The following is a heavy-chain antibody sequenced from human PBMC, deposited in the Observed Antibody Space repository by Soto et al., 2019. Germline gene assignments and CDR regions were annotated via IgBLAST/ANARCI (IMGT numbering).Heavy chain of an antibody. D-gene: IGHD6-13*01. CDR2: ISSSTSHT. Sequence: QVQLVESGGGLVKPGGSLRLSCAVSGFTFSDYDMTWIRQAPGKGLEWVSYISSSTSHTNYADSVKGRFTISRDNAKNSLFLQMNRLRAADTAVYYCARGRGAAADYFDFWGQGTLVTVSS. CDR3: ARGRGAAADYFDF. CDR1: GFTFSDYD. J-gene: IGHJ4*02. V-gene: IGHV3-11*05.